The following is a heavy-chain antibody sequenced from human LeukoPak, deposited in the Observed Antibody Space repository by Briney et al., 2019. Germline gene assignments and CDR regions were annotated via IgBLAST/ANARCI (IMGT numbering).Heavy chain of an antibody. J-gene: IGHJ4*02. CDR1: GGSISSSSYY. D-gene: IGHD5-12*01. V-gene: IGHV4-39*07. Sequence: SETLSLTCTVSGGSISSSSYYWGWIRQPPGKGLEWIGSIYYSGSTYYNPSLKSRVTISVDTSKNQFSLKLSSVTAADTAVYYCAIQWGYGGYDYWGQGTLVTVSS. CDR2: IYYSGST. CDR3: AIQWGYGGYDY.